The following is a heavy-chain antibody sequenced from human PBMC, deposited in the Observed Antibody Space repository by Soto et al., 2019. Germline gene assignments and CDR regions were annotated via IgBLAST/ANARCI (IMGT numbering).Heavy chain of an antibody. J-gene: IGHJ4*02. Sequence: GGSLRLSCAASGFTFSSYAMSWVRQAPGKGLEWVSAISGSGGSTYYADSVKGRFTISRDNSKNTLYLQMNSLRAEDTAVYYCAKDLKGGSGWYLYYCDSSGYPSLDYWGQGTLVTVSS. CDR3: AKDLKGGSGWYLYYCDSSGYPSLDY. D-gene: IGHD3-22*01. CDR2: ISGSGGST. V-gene: IGHV3-23*01. CDR1: GFTFSSYA.